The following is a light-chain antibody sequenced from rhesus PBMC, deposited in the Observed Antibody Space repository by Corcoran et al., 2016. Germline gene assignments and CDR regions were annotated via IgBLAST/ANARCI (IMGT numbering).Light chain of an antibody. CDR1: ENVNNY. CDR3: QHGYGTPYS. Sequence: DIQMTQSPSSLSASVGDRVTITCRASENVNNYLNWYQQKPGKAPKLLIYKASTLQSGVPKRFSGSGSWTNYPFTISSLQPEDVATYYCQHGYGTPYSFGQGTKVEIK. V-gene: IGKV1-74*01. CDR2: KAS. J-gene: IGKJ2*01.